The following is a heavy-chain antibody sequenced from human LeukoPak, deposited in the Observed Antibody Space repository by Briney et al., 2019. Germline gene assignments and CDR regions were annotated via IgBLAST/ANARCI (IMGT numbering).Heavy chain of an antibody. Sequence: PGGSLRLSCAASGFTFSSYSMNWVRQAPGKGLEWVSYITDSSSTIYYANSVKGRFTISRDNAKNSLYLQMNSLRAEDTAVFYCARVRDAYNYFDYWGQGTLVTVSS. D-gene: IGHD1-14*01. CDR3: ARVRDAYNYFDY. J-gene: IGHJ4*02. CDR1: GFTFSSYS. CDR2: ITDSSSTI. V-gene: IGHV3-48*01.